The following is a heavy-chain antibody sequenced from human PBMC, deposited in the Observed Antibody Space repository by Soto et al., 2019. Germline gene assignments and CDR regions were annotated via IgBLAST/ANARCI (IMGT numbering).Heavy chain of an antibody. J-gene: IGHJ5*01. CDR2: IIPIFGTA. V-gene: IGHV1-69*01. D-gene: IGHD2-15*01. CDR3: ERSSRLVVVSDTGWFDP. Sequence: QVQLVQSGGEVKKPGSSVTVSCKASGGTFSSYAISWVRQAPGQGLEWMGGIIPIFGTANYAQKFQGRVTVTADESTSTAYMELSSLRSEDTAVYCCERSSRLVVVSDTGWFDPWGKGTLATVSS. CDR1: GGTFSSYA.